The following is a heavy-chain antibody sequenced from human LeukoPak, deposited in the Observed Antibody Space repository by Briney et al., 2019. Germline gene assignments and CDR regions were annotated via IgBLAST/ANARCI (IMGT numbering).Heavy chain of an antibody. Sequence: ASVKVSCKASGYTFTSYGISWVRQAPGQGLEWMGWISAYNGNTNYAQKLQRRVTMTTATSTSTAYMELRSLRSDDTAAYYCARDEAPAGSALPSDYWGQGTLVTVSS. CDR1: GYTFTSYG. CDR3: ARDEAPAGSALPSDY. J-gene: IGHJ4*02. CDR2: ISAYNGNT. D-gene: IGHD2-2*01. V-gene: IGHV1-18*01.